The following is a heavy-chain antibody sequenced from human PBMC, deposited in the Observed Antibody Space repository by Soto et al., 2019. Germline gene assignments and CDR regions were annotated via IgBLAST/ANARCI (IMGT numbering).Heavy chain of an antibody. CDR2: IYWNDDK. CDR3: ALTRYSSNVDY. V-gene: IGHV2-5*01. Sequence: QITLKESGPTLVKPTQTLTLTCTFSGFSLSTSGVGVGWIRQPPGKALEWLALIYWNDDKRYSPSLKSRLTIPKYTSKNQVVLTMTNMDPVDTATYYCALTRYSSNVDYWGQGTLVTVSS. CDR1: GFSLSTSGVG. D-gene: IGHD6-13*01. J-gene: IGHJ4*02.